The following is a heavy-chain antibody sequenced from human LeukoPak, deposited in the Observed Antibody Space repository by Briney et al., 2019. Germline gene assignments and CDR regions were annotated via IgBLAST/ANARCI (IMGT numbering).Heavy chain of an antibody. D-gene: IGHD6-19*01. CDR1: GFIFRNYW. CDR3: ASLPSSAYSSGWYADY. CDR2: INQDGNEK. Sequence: QAGGSLRLSCEVSGFIFRNYWMDWVRQAPGRGLEWVANINQDGNEKYFVDSVKGRFTISRDNAKNSLYLQMNSLRAEDTAVYYCASLPSSAYSSGWYADYWGQGTLVTVSS. V-gene: IGHV3-7*01. J-gene: IGHJ4*02.